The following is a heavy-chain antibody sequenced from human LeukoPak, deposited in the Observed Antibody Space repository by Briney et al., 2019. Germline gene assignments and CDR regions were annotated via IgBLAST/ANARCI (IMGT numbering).Heavy chain of an antibody. J-gene: IGHJ4*02. CDR2: IYSGGST. CDR3: ARGLGYCTSTTCLLPFDY. V-gene: IGHV3-53*01. CDR1: GFTVSTYY. D-gene: IGHD2-2*01. Sequence: GGSLRLSCAAPGFTVSTYYMTWVRQARGKGLECVSVIYSGGSTYYADSVKGRFTVSRDNSKNTLYLQMNSLRAEDTAMYYCARGLGYCTSTTCLLPFDYWGQGTLVTVSS.